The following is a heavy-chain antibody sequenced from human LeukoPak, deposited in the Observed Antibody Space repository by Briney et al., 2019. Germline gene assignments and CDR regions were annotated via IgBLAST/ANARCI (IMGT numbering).Heavy chain of an antibody. CDR3: ASSRIAAAGTQGYYYYYYMDV. V-gene: IGHV4-4*09. CDR1: GGSISSYY. D-gene: IGHD6-13*01. Sequence: SETLSLTCTVSGGSISSYYWSWIRQPPGKGLEWIGYIYTSRSTNYNPSLKSRVTISVDTSKNQFSLKLSSVTAADTAVYYCASSRIAAAGTQGYYYYYYMDVWGKGTTVTVSS. CDR2: IYTSRST. J-gene: IGHJ6*03.